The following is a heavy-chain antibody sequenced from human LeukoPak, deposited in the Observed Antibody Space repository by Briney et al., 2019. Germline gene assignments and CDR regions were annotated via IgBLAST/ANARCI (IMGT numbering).Heavy chain of an antibody. D-gene: IGHD5-18*01. CDR2: VIDSGRT. CDR3: TTIKRGNIFGYFDF. J-gene: IGHJ4*02. CDR1: GGSMTTHH. Sequence: SETLSLTCTVSGGSMTTHHWNWIRQTPGKGLEWIGYVIDSGRTKENPSLKSRVTLSADTSKNQLSLRLSSVTAADTAVYYCTTIKRGNIFGYFDFWDQGILVTVSS. V-gene: IGHV4-59*11.